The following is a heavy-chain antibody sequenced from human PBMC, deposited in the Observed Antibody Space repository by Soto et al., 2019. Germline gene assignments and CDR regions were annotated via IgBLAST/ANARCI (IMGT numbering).Heavy chain of an antibody. D-gene: IGHD1-26*01. J-gene: IGHJ4*02. V-gene: IGHV4-34*01. CDR2: INHSGST. CDR3: ARARMGATRFDY. Sequence: PSETLSLTCAVYGGSFSGYYWSWIRQPPGKGLEWIGEINHSGSTNYNPSLKSRVTISVDTSKNQFSLKLSSVTAADTAVYYCARARMGATRFDYWGQGTLVTAPQ. CDR1: GGSFSGYY.